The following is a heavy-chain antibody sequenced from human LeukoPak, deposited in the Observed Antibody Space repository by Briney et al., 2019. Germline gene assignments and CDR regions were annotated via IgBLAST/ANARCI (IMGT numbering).Heavy chain of an antibody. CDR2: ARYDGHN. D-gene: IGHD2-21*01. CDR1: GFVFSNHG. V-gene: IGHV3-30*02. CDR3: ATGSSDVAVLDY. J-gene: IGHJ4*02. Sequence: GESLKLSCAASGFVFSNHGMHWVRQAPGKGLEWLGYARYDGHNSYRDSLKGRFTISRDNSENTLFLEINSLRSEDTAVYYCATGSSDVAVLDYWGQGTLVTVSS.